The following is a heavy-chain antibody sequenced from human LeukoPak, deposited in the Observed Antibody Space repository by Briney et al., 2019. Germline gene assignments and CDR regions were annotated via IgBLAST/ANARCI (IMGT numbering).Heavy chain of an antibody. CDR1: GFTFSDFY. J-gene: IGHJ6*03. CDR2: ISSSGHTI. D-gene: IGHD3-3*01. V-gene: IGHV3-11*04. Sequence: GGSLRLSCAASGFTFSDFYMSWIRQAPGKGLEWISYISSSGHTIHYADSVKGRFTISRDNAKDSLYLQMNSLRAQDTAVYYCARERFLEWLPVSSYYYMDVWGKGTTVTVSS. CDR3: ARERFLEWLPVSSYYYMDV.